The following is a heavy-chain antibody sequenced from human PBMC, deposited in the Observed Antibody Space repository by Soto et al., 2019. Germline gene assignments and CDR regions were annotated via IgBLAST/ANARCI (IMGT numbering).Heavy chain of an antibody. CDR1: GGTFSSYA. Sequence: SVKVSCKASGGTFSSYAISWVRQAPGQGLEWMGGIIPIFGTANYAQKFQGRVTITADESTSTAYMELSSLRSEDTAVYYCARTPPIFGVVIIYYFDYWGQGTLVTVSS. J-gene: IGHJ4*02. CDR3: ARTPPIFGVVIIYYFDY. CDR2: IIPIFGTA. D-gene: IGHD3-3*01. V-gene: IGHV1-69*13.